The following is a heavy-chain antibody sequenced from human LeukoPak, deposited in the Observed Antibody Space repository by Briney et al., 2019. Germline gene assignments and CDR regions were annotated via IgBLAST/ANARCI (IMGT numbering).Heavy chain of an antibody. D-gene: IGHD3-10*01. CDR3: GRWGVNAGIDA. Sequence: GGSLRLSCEASGFTFGDYWMSWVRQAPGKGLEWVANINRDGSDKPYVDFVKGRFTISRDDGKKSGYLQMNWLRAEDTALYNCGRWGVNAGIDAWGQGALVVVS. J-gene: IGHJ5*02. CDR1: GFTFGDYW. V-gene: IGHV3-7*01. CDR2: INRDGSDK.